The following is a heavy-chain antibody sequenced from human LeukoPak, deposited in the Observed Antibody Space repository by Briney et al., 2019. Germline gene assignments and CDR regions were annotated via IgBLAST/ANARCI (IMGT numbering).Heavy chain of an antibody. J-gene: IGHJ2*01. CDR2: ISSSGSYI. V-gene: IGHV3-21*01. Sequence: KAGGSLRLSCAASGFTFSNYWMHWVRQDPGKGLEWVSSISSSGSYIYNADSLKGRFTIARDNVKNSLYLQMNSLRAEDTAVYYCARATVVPATDWYFDLWGRGTLVTVSS. CDR1: GFTFSNYW. D-gene: IGHD4-23*01. CDR3: ARATVVPATDWYFDL.